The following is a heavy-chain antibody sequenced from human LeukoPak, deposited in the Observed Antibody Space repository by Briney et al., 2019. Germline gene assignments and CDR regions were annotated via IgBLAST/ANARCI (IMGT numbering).Heavy chain of an antibody. V-gene: IGHV4-34*01. D-gene: IGHD3-3*01. CDR1: GGSFSGYY. CDR3: ARHSTFFGVVIIKGRVRGPFDY. J-gene: IGHJ4*02. Sequence: SETLSLTCAVYGGSFSGYYWSWIRQPPGKGLEWIGEINHSGSTNYNPSLKSRVTISVDTSKNQFSLKLSSVTAADTAVYYCARHSTFFGVVIIKGRVRGPFDYWGQGALVTVSS. CDR2: INHSGST.